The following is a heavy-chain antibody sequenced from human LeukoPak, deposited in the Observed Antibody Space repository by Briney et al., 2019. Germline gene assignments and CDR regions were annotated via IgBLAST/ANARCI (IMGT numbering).Heavy chain of an antibody. Sequence: GGSLRLSCAASGFTFSSYGMHWVRQAPGKGLEWVAIISDDGSNKYYADSVKGRFTISRDNSKNTLYLQMNSLRAEDTAVYYCAKSGNVLRYFDWLSPDAFDMWGQGTMVTVSS. D-gene: IGHD3-9*01. CDR1: GFTFSSYG. V-gene: IGHV3-30*18. CDR3: AKSGNVLRYFDWLSPDAFDM. J-gene: IGHJ3*02. CDR2: ISDDGSNK.